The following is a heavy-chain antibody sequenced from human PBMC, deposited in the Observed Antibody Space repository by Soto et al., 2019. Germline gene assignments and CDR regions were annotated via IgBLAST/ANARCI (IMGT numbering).Heavy chain of an antibody. J-gene: IGHJ4*02. CDR1: GFTLSDHG. Sequence: QVQLVESGGGVVQPGRSLRLSCTASGFTLSDHGMHWVRQAPGKGLEWVAVIWHDGGEKYYADSVTGRFTISRDNSKNTVHLQIDSLGTEDTALYYCARDPGRDSPIDYWGQGTLVTVSS. CDR3: ARDPGRDSPIDY. V-gene: IGHV3-33*01. CDR2: IWHDGGEK. D-gene: IGHD3-22*01.